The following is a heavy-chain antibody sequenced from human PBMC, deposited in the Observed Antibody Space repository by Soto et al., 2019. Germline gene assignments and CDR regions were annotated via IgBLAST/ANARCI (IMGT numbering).Heavy chain of an antibody. V-gene: IGHV3-48*01. D-gene: IGHD2-15*01. CDR1: GFTFSNYN. J-gene: IGHJ6*02. Sequence: PGGSLRLSCAASGFTFSNYNMYWVRQAPGKGLEWLSYISGASGTIYYADSMQGRFTISRDNAKNSLYLQMNSLRAEDTAMYYCARDCGYRYGMDVCGQGTTVPVS. CDR2: ISGASGTI. CDR3: ARDCGYRYGMDV.